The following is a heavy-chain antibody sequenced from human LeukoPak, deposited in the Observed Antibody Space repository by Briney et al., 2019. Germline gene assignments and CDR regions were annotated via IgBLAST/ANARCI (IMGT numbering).Heavy chain of an antibody. CDR3: ARAFRGGGRDDDAFDI. CDR1: GGTFSSYA. J-gene: IGHJ3*02. V-gene: IGHV1-69*13. CDR2: IIPIFGTA. D-gene: IGHD2-15*01. Sequence: GASVNVSCKASGGTFSSYAISWVRQAPGQGLEWMGGIIPIFGTANYAQKFQGRVTITADESTSTAYMELSSLRSEDTAVYYCARAFRGGGRDDDAFDIWGQGTMVTVSS.